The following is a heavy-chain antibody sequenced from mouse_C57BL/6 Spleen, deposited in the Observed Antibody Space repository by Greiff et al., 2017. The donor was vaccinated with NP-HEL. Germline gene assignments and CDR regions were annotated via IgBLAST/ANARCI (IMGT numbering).Heavy chain of an antibody. D-gene: IGHD1-1*01. CDR3: TRGVTKVVYWYFDV. CDR1: GYTFTDYE. CDR2: IDPETGGT. J-gene: IGHJ1*03. Sequence: VQLQQSGAELVRPGASVTLSCKASGYTFTDYEMHWVKQTPVHGLEWIGAIDPETGGTAYNQKFKGKAILTADKSSITAYMELRSLTSEESAVYYCTRGVTKVVYWYFDVWGTGTTVTVSS. V-gene: IGHV1-15*01.